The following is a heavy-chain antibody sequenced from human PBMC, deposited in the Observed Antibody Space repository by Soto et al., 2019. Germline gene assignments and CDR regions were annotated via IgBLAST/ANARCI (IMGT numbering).Heavy chain of an antibody. CDR3: SIGSWSAETFDV. CDR2: IIPMLTVT. V-gene: IGHV1-69*02. Sequence: QVHLLQSGAEVKKPGSSVKVSCKAAGGTFSTYTLIWVRQAPGQGLEWMGRIIPMLTVTNSAQKFQGRVTLTADKSTSTAFMELTSLRSDDTAVYYCSIGSWSAETFDVWGQGTMVTVSS. D-gene: IGHD2-2*01. J-gene: IGHJ3*01. CDR1: GGTFSTYT.